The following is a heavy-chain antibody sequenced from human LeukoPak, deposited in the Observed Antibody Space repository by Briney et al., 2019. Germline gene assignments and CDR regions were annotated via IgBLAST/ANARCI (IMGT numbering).Heavy chain of an antibody. V-gene: IGHV1-69*04. CDR2: IIPILGIA. Sequence: ASVKVSCKASGGTFSSYAISWVRQAPGQGLEWMGRIIPILGIANYAQKFQGRVTITADKSTSTAYMELSSLRSEDTAVYYCARLPGYYDMERGRFDYWGQGTLVTVSS. CDR3: ARLPGYYDMERGRFDY. J-gene: IGHJ4*02. D-gene: IGHD3-22*01. CDR1: GGTFSSYA.